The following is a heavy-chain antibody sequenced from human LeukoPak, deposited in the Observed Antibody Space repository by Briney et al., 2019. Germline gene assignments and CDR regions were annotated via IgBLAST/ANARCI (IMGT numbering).Heavy chain of an antibody. J-gene: IGHJ4*02. V-gene: IGHV4-39*01. Sequence: SETLSLTCTVSGGSISSSSYYWGWIRQPPGKGLEWIGSIYYSGSTYYNPSLKSRVTISVDTSKNQFSLKLSSVTAADAAVYYCARLAAAGPIHYFDYWGQGTLVTVSS. CDR3: ARLAAAGPIHYFDY. CDR2: IYYSGST. CDR1: GGSISSSSYY. D-gene: IGHD6-13*01.